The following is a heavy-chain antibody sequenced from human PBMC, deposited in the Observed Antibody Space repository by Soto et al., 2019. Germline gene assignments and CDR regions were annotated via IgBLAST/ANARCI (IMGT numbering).Heavy chain of an antibody. CDR3: AREVAGTGVFDY. Sequence: QVQLQESGPGLVKPSETLSLTCTVSGGSVSSGSYYWSWIRQPPGKGLEWIGYIYYSGSTNYNPSLTSRATMSVATSKKQFSLELSSVTAADTAVYYCAREVAGTGVFDYWGQGTLVTVSS. V-gene: IGHV4-61*01. J-gene: IGHJ4*02. CDR2: IYYSGST. CDR1: GGSVSSGSYY. D-gene: IGHD6-19*01.